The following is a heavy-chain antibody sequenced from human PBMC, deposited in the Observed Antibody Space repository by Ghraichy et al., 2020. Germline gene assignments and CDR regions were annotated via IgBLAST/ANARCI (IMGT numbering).Heavy chain of an antibody. V-gene: IGHV3-48*02. CDR1: GFTFSSYS. CDR2: ISSSSSTI. D-gene: IGHD6-6*01. CDR3: ARDLQEYSSSSEVNWFDP. J-gene: IGHJ5*02. Sequence: GGSLRLSCAASGFTFSSYSMNWVRQAPGKGLEWVSYISSSSSTIYYADSEKGRFTISRDNAKNSLYLQMNSLRDEDTAVYYCARDLQEYSSSSEVNWFDPWGQGTLVTVSS.